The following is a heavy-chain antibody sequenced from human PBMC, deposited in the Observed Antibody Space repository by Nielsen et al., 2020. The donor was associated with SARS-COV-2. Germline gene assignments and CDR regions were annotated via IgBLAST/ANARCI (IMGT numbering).Heavy chain of an antibody. CDR2: IKEDGSEK. D-gene: IGHD2-15*01. CDR3: ARDSVAATGQIYFYGFDV. J-gene: IGHJ6*02. Sequence: GGSLRLSCAAPGFTFSSYWMSWVRQAPGKGLEWVANIKEDGSEKYYVDSVKGRFSISRDNAKNSLYLQMNSLRVEDTAVYYCARDSVAATGQIYFYGFDVWGQGTTVTVSS. V-gene: IGHV3-7*03. CDR1: GFTFSSYW.